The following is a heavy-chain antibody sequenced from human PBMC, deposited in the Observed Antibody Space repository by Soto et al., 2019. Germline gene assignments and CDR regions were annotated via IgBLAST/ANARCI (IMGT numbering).Heavy chain of an antibody. CDR2: IYHSGST. J-gene: IGHJ6*02. CDR3: ASQNNPYYYGMDV. Sequence: SETLSLTCAVSGGSISSGGYSWNWIRQPPGKGLEWIGYIYHSGSTFYSPSLKSRVTISVDTSKNQFSLNLSSVTAADTAVYYCASQNNPYYYGMDVWGQGTTVTVSS. CDR1: GGSISSGGYS. D-gene: IGHD1-1*01. V-gene: IGHV4-30-2*03.